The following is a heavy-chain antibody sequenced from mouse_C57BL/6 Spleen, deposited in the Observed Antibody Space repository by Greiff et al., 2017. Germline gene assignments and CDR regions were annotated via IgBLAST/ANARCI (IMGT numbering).Heavy chain of an antibody. D-gene: IGHD1-1*01. J-gene: IGHJ2*01. CDR2: IDPSDSYT. V-gene: IGHV1-69*01. Sequence: QVQLQQPGAELVMPGASVKLSCKASGYTFTSYWMHWVKQRPGQGLEWIGEIDPSDSYTNYNQKFKGKSTLTVDKSSSTAYMQLSSLTSEDSAVYYCARTGGSSYGGDYWGQGTTLTVSS. CDR1: GYTFTSYW. CDR3: ARTGGSSYGGDY.